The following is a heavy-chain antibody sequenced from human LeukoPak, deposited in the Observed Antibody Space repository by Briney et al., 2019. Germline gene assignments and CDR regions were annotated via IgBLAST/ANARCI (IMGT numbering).Heavy chain of an antibody. CDR3: ARVSLRGFDY. J-gene: IGHJ4*02. CDR1: GGSISSHY. Sequence: SETLSLTCTVSGGSISSHYWSWIRQPPGKGLEWIGYIYYSGSTNYNPSLKSRDTISVDTSKNQFSLKLSSVTAADTAVYYCARVSLRGFDYWGQGTLVTVSS. D-gene: IGHD5-12*01. CDR2: IYYSGST. V-gene: IGHV4-59*11.